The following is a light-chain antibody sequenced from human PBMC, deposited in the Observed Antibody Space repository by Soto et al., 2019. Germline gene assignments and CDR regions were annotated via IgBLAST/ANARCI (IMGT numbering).Light chain of an antibody. Sequence: EIVLTQSPGTLSLSPGERATLSCRASQSVSSSYLAWYQQKPGQAPRLLIYGASSRATGIPDRFSGSGSGTDFTLTISRLEPEDFAVYYCLHYGSSPTWTFGQGTKVEIK. CDR2: GAS. J-gene: IGKJ1*01. CDR3: LHYGSSPTWT. CDR1: QSVSSSY. V-gene: IGKV3-20*01.